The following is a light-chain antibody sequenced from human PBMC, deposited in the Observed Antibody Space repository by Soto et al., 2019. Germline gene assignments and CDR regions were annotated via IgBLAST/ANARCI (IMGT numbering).Light chain of an antibody. J-gene: IGLJ2*01. Sequence: QSAVTQPASVTGSPGQSITISCTGTISDVGRYNLVSWYQQHPDKAPKLIIYEDIERPSGVSHRFSGSTSGNTASLTISGLQTEVEPKYFCSSYAGGASVVFGGGTKLTVL. CDR3: SSYAGGASVV. V-gene: IGLV2-23*01. CDR1: ISDVGRYNL. CDR2: EDI.